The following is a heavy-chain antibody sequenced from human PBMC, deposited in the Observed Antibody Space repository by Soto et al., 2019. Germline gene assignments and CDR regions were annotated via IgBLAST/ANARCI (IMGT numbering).Heavy chain of an antibody. CDR1: GGTFSSYT. J-gene: IGHJ5*02. D-gene: IGHD2-2*01. CDR3: ARVGGGYCSSTSCYNWFDP. V-gene: IGHV1-69*02. Sequence: QVQLVQSGAEVKKPGSSVKVSCKASGGTFSSYTISWVRQAPGQGLEWMGRIIPILGIANYAQKFQGRVTITADKSTSTAYMELSSLRSEDTAVYYCARVGGGYCSSTSCYNWFDPWGQGTLVTVSS. CDR2: IIPILGIA.